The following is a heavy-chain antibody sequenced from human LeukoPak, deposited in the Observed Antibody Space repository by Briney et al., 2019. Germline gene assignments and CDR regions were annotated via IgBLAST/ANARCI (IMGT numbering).Heavy chain of an antibody. CDR3: ARGFWSGYYTTYYYYYMDV. CDR2: IYYSGST. D-gene: IGHD3-3*01. J-gene: IGHJ6*03. V-gene: IGHV4-31*03. Sequence: SETLSLTCTVSGGSISIGGYYWSWIRQHPGKGLEWIGYIYYSGSTYYNPSLKSRVTISVDTSKNQFSLKLSSVTAADTAVYYCARGFWSGYYTTYYYYYMDVWGKGTTVTVSS. CDR1: GGSISIGGYY.